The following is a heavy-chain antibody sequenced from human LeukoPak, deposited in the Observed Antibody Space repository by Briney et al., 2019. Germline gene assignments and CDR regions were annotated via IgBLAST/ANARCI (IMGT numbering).Heavy chain of an antibody. CDR1: GGSISSYY. V-gene: IGHV4-59*01. CDR3: ARESITMVRGAGWFDP. CDR2: IYYSGST. J-gene: IGHJ5*02. Sequence: PSETLSLTCTVSGGSISSYYWSWIRQPPGKGLEGIGYIYYSGSTNYNPSLKSRVTISVDTSKNQFSLKLSSVTAADTAVYYCARESITMVRGAGWFDPWGQGTLVTVSS. D-gene: IGHD3-10*01.